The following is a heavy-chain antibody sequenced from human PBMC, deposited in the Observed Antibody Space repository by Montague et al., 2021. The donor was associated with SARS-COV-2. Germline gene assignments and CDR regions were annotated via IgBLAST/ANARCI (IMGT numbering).Heavy chain of an antibody. CDR1: GGSISSYY. Sequence: SETLSLTCTVSGGSISSYYWIWIRQPPGKGLEWIGYIYYSGSTNYNPSLKSRVTISVDTSKNQFSLKLSSVTAADTAVYYCVREVRYYYDSSGPGAFDIWGQGTMVTVSS. CDR3: VREVRYYYDSSGPGAFDI. D-gene: IGHD3-22*01. V-gene: IGHV4-59*01. J-gene: IGHJ3*02. CDR2: IYYSGST.